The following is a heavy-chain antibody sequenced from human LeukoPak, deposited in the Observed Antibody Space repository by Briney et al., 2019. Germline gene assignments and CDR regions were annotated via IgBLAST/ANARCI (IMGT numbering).Heavy chain of an antibody. CDR1: GYTFTSHY. CDR3: ARGMIVGLTIQAFDI. J-gene: IGHJ3*02. CDR2: INPTGGST. Sequence: ASVKVSCKASGYTFTSHYMHWVRQAPGQGLEWMGIINPTGGSTTYAQKFQGRVTMTRDTSTSTVYMELSGLRSEDTAVYYCARGMIVGLTIQAFDIWGQGTKVTVSS. D-gene: IGHD1-26*01. V-gene: IGHV1-46*01.